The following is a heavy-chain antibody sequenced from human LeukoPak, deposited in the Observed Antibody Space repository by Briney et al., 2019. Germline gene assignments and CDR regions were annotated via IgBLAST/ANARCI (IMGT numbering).Heavy chain of an antibody. V-gene: IGHV3-74*01. CDR1: GNYW. CDR2: INSDGSWT. D-gene: IGHD1-26*01. Sequence: GGSLRLSCAASGNYWMHWVRQAPGKGLVWVSHINSDGSWTSYADSVKGRFTISRDNSKNTLYLQMNSLRAEDTAVYYCAKDKGWGYSAYDCYGMDVWGQGTTVTVSS. CDR3: AKDKGWGYSAYDCYGMDV. J-gene: IGHJ6*02.